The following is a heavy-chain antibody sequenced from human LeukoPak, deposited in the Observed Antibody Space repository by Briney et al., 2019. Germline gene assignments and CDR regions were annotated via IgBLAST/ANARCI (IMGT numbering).Heavy chain of an antibody. V-gene: IGHV4-61*02. J-gene: IGHJ4*02. CDR3: ARGDYDFWSGYSY. CDR2: IYTSVST. D-gene: IGHD3-3*01. Sequence: SQTLSLTCTVSGGSISSGSYYWSWIRQPAGKGLEWIGRIYTSVSTNYNPSLKSRVTISVDTSKDQFSLKLSSVTAADTAVYYCARGDYDFWSGYSYWGQGTLVTVSS. CDR1: GGSISSGSYY.